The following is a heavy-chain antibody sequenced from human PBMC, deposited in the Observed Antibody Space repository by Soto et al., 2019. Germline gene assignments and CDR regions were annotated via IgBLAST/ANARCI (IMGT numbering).Heavy chain of an antibody. D-gene: IGHD6-13*01. CDR2: INHSGST. Sequence: PSETLSLTCAVYGGSFSGYYWSWIRQPPGKGLEWIGEINHSGSTNYNPSLKSRVTISVDTPKNQFSLKLSSVTAADTAVYYCARGEGQQLTPGFVDNWFDPWGQGTLVTVSS. CDR3: ARGEGQQLTPGFVDNWFDP. V-gene: IGHV4-34*01. J-gene: IGHJ5*02. CDR1: GGSFSGYY.